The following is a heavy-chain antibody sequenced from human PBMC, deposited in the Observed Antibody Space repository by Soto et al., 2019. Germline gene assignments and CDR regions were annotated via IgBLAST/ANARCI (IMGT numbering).Heavy chain of an antibody. CDR3: ARRGGSGTADY. Sequence: SETLSLTCRVSGDSIGGYYWNWIRQPPGKGLEWIGFVYYTGSTIYNPSLRGRVTISIDTSKSQFSLKLNTVTAADTAVYYCARRGGSGTADYWGQGTLVTVSS. CDR1: GDSIGGYY. CDR2: VYYTGST. V-gene: IGHV4-59*08. D-gene: IGHD3-10*01. J-gene: IGHJ4*02.